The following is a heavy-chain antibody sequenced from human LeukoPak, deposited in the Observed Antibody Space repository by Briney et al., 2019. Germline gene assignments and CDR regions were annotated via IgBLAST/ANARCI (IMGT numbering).Heavy chain of an antibody. CDR1: GGSISSGGYS. Sequence: PSETLSLTCAVSGGSISSGGYSWSWIRQPPGKGLEWIGYIYHSGSTYYNPSLKSRVTISVDRSKNQFSLKLSSVTAADTAVYYCARYRYYYDSSGPRNARYYFDYWGQGTLVTVSS. D-gene: IGHD3-22*01. J-gene: IGHJ4*02. CDR3: ARYRYYYDSSGPRNARYYFDY. CDR2: IYHSGST. V-gene: IGHV4-30-2*01.